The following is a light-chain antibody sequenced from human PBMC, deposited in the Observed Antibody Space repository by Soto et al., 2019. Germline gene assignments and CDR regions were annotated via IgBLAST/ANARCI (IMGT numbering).Light chain of an antibody. V-gene: IGKV3-20*01. CDR1: QSVSSTY. CDR3: QQYDTSPPNLT. CDR2: GAS. Sequence: EIVLTQSPGTLSLSPGERATLSCRASQSVSSTYLAWYQQKPGQSPRLLIYGASSRAAGIPDRFSGSGFGTDFTLTISRLEPEDSAVYYCQQYDTSPPNLTLGGGTKVEIK. J-gene: IGKJ4*01.